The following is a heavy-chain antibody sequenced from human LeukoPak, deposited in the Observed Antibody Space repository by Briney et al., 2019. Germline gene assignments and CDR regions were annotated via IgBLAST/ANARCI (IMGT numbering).Heavy chain of an antibody. J-gene: IGHJ6*03. CDR1: EFSFSSYG. V-gene: IGHV3-30*02. CDR2: IRYDGSNK. D-gene: IGHD3-9*01. CDR3: AKDRFANILTVLHMDV. Sequence: PWGSLRLSCAASEFSFSSYGMHWVRQAPGKGLEWVALIRYDGSNKYYADSVKGRFTISRDNSKNTLYLQMNSVRAEDTGVYYCAKDRFANILTVLHMDVWGKGTTVTVS.